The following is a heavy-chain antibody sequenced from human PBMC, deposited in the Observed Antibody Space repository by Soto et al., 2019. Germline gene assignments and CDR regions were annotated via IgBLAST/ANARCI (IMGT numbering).Heavy chain of an antibody. D-gene: IGHD6-19*01. CDR1: GFTFSSYA. V-gene: IGHV3-23*01. Sequence: PGGSLRLSCAASGFTFSSYAMSWVRKAPGKGLEWVSAISGSGGSTYYADSVKGRFTISRGNSKNTLYLQMNSLRAEDTAVYYCAKDKGPGIAVAGTGDYYYYYYCMDVWGQGTTVTVSS. J-gene: IGHJ6*02. CDR3: AKDKGPGIAVAGTGDYYYYYYCMDV. CDR2: ISGSGGST.